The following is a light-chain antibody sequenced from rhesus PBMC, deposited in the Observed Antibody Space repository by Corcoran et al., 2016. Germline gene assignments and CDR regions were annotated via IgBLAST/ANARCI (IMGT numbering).Light chain of an antibody. V-gene: IGKV1-22*01. CDR2: KAS. CDR3: QQYSSSPLS. CDR1: QSISSW. J-gene: IGKJ4*01. Sequence: DIQMTQSPSSLSASVGDTVTITCRASQSISSWLAWYQQKPGKAPKLLIYKASTLKSGVPSRFSGSGSGTDFTLPISSLQSEDFATYYCQQYSSSPLSFGGGTKVEIK.